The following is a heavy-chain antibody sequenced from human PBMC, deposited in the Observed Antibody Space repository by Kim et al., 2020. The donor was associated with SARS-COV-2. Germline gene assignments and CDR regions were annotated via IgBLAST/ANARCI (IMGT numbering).Heavy chain of an antibody. D-gene: IGHD2-21*01. CDR3: FPQLSIAVTFYNFD. V-gene: IGHV4-59*02. CDR2: LFYSGSA. CDR1: GVSVTNNY. J-gene: IGHJ4*01. Sequence: SETLSLTCSVSGVSVTNNYWGWLRQPPGKGLEWIASLFYSGSATYNPSLRGRGSISISNSRKQTSLKLDSGTAAATASYYCFPQLSIAVTFYNFD.